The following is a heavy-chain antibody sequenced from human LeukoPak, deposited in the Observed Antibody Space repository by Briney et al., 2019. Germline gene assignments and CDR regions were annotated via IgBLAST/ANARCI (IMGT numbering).Heavy chain of an antibody. CDR2: INHSGST. D-gene: IGHD6-19*01. V-gene: IGHV4-34*01. CDR3: ARTGSGWYRPFDP. CDR1: GGSFSGYY. J-gene: IGHJ5*02. Sequence: SETLSLTRAVYGGSFSGYYWSWIRQPPGKGLEWIGEINHSGSTNYNPSLKSRVTISVDTSKNQFSLKLSSVTAADTAVYYCARTGSGWYRPFDPWGQGTLVTVSS.